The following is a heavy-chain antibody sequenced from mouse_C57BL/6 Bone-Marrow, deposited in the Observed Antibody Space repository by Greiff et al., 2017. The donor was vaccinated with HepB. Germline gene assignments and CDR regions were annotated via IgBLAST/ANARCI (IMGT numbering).Heavy chain of an antibody. V-gene: IGHV1-72*01. CDR2: IVPNSGGT. Sequence: QVQLKQPGAELVKPGASVKLSCKASGYTFTSYWMNWVKQRPGRGLEWIGRIVPNSGGTKYNEKFKSKATLTADKSSSTAYMQLSSLTTADSAVYYCARTWISSYAMDYWGQGTSVTVSS. D-gene: IGHD1-3*01. CDR3: ARTWISSYAMDY. CDR1: GYTFTSYW. J-gene: IGHJ4*01.